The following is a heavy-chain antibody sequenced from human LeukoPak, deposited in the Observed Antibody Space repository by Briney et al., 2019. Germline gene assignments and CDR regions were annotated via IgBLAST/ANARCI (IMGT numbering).Heavy chain of an antibody. V-gene: IGHV4-34*01. D-gene: IGHD6-13*01. CDR2: INHSGST. CDR3: ARVAAAGMGMIDY. CDR1: GGSFSGYY. Sequence: PSETLSLTCAVYGGSFSGYYWSWIRQPPGKGLEWIEEINHSGSTNYNPSLKSRVTILVDTSKNQFSLKLSSVTAADTAVYYCARVAAAGMGMIDYWGQGTLVTVSS. J-gene: IGHJ4*02.